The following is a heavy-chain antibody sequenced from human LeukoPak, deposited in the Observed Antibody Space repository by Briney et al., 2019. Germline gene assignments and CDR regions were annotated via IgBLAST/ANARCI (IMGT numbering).Heavy chain of an antibody. CDR3: ASIAVAGTGN. D-gene: IGHD6-19*01. J-gene: IGHJ4*02. V-gene: IGHV3-30-3*01. CDR1: GFTFSSYA. Sequence: PGRSLRLSCAASGFTFSSYAMHWVRQAPGKGLEWVAVISYDGSNKYYADSVKGRFTISRDNSKNTLYLQMNSLRAEDTAVYYCASIAVAGTGNWGQGTLVTVPS. CDR2: ISYDGSNK.